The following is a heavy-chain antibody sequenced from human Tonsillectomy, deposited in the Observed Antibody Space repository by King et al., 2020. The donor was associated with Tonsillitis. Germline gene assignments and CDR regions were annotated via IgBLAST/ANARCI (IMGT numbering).Heavy chain of an antibody. J-gene: IGHJ3*01. CDR2: IYWDGER. Sequence: ITLKESGPALVKSTQTLALTCSFSGFSLASSGVGVGWIRQAPGKALEGLALIYWDGERRFSPSLKNRLSITKDSSKNQVVLTLTNVDPGVSGTYYCARSPGRSLNGVPILAPPDSERFDVWGQGTVVSISS. V-gene: IGHV2-5*02. D-gene: IGHD2-8*01. CDR1: GFSLASSGVG. CDR3: ARSPGRSLNGVPILAPPDSERFDV.